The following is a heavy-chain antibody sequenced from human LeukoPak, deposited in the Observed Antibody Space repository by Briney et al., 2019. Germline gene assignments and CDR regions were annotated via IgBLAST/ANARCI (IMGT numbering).Heavy chain of an antibody. Sequence: SETLSLTCAVYGGSFSGYYWSWIRQPPGKGLEWIGEINHSGSTNYNPSLKSRVTISVDTSKNQFSLKLSSVTAADTAVYYCARAPLGTIFGDWYYFDYWGQGTLVTVSS. V-gene: IGHV4-34*01. CDR1: GGSFSGYY. CDR2: INHSGST. J-gene: IGHJ4*02. CDR3: ARAPLGTIFGDWYYFDY. D-gene: IGHD3-3*01.